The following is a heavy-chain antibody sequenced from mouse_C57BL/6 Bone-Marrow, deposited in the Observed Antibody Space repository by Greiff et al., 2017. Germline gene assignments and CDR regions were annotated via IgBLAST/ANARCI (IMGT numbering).Heavy chain of an antibody. J-gene: IGHJ1*03. CDR2: ISNGGGST. CDR1: GFTFSDYY. Sequence: EVKLMESGGGLVQPGGSLKLSCAASGFTFSDYYMYWVRQTPEKRLEWVAYISNGGGSTYYPDTVKGRFTISRDNAKNTLYLQMSRLRSEDAAMYFCESRGSRYWYFDVWGTGTTVTVSS. CDR3: ESRGSRYWYFDV. V-gene: IGHV5-12*01.